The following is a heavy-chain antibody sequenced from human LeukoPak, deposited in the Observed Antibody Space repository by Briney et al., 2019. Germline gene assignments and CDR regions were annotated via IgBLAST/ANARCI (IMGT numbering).Heavy chain of an antibody. CDR2: IYAGGTT. CDR1: GFSVSGNF. J-gene: IGHJ4*02. CDR3: ARGRSRSSSGWYFDY. Sequence: PGGSQRLSCTASGFSVSGNFMTWVLQAPGKGLEWISFIYAGGTTSYADSVKGRFTLSRNNSKNTIYLQLNSLRVEDTAVYYCARGRSRSSSGWYFDYWGQGTLVTVSS. D-gene: IGHD3-22*01. V-gene: IGHV3-53*01.